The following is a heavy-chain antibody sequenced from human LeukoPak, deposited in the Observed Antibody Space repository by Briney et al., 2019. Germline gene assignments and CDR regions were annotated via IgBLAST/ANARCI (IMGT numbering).Heavy chain of an antibody. D-gene: IGHD5-24*01. CDR3: ARPRDGYNYGGFDY. J-gene: IGHJ4*02. Sequence: SETLSLTCTVSDNSISSSSYYWGWIRQPPGKGLEWIGSIHSSGSTDYNPSLKSRVTISVDPSKNQFSLKLSSVTAADTAVYYCARPRDGYNYGGFDYWGQGTLVTVSS. CDR2: IHSSGST. V-gene: IGHV4-39*01. CDR1: DNSISSSSYY.